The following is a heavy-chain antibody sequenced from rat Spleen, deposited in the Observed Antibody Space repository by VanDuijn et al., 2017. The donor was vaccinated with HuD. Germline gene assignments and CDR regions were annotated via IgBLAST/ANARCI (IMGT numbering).Heavy chain of an antibody. V-gene: IGHV2-43*01. CDR3: VRANRESYAHFDY. Sequence: QVQLTESGPGLVQPSQTLSLTCTVSGFSLTSYHVSWVRQPPGKGLECMGVIGTGGSTAYNSSFQSRLSVSRDISKSQVFLRMNSLQTEDTATYYCVRANRESYAHFDYWGQGVMVTVSS. CDR1: GFSLTSYH. CDR2: IGTGGST. J-gene: IGHJ2*01. D-gene: IGHD1-12*01.